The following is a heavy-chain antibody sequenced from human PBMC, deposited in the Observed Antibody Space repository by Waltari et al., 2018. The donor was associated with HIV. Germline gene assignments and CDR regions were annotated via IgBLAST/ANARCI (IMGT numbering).Heavy chain of an antibody. CDR3: ARRYYGDGYNWFDP. V-gene: IGHV1-2*02. Sequence: QVQLVQSGAEVKKPGASVKVSCKASGYTFTGYYMHWVRQAPGQGLEWMGWINPNSVGTNYAQKFQGRVTMTRDTSISTAYMELSRLRSDDTAVYYCARRYYGDGYNWFDPWGQGTLVTVSS. CDR2: INPNSVGT. J-gene: IGHJ5*02. D-gene: IGHD4-17*01. CDR1: GYTFTGYY.